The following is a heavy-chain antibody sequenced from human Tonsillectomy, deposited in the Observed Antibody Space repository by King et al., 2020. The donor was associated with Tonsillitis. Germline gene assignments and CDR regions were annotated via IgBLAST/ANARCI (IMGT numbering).Heavy chain of an antibody. CDR2: IRSKIYGGTT. Sequence: VQLVESGGGLVQPGRSLRLSCTASGFTFGDYSISWLLQAPGKGLEWVGFIRSKIYGGTTDYGASVKGRFTISRDDSRSMAYLQMNSLTTEDTAVYYCTRNVVEAGTNPIFYYGMEVWGQGTTVTVS. CDR3: TRNVVEAGTNPIFYYGMEV. CDR1: GFTFGDYS. D-gene: IGHD5-24*01. J-gene: IGHJ6*02. V-gene: IGHV3-49*03.